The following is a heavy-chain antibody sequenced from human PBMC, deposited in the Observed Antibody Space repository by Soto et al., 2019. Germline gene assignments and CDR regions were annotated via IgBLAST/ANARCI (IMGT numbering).Heavy chain of an antibody. CDR3: ARQQYSSGWLDY. D-gene: IGHD6-19*01. J-gene: IGHJ4*02. Sequence: QVQLQESGPGLVKPSQTLSLTCTVSGGSISSGGYYWSWIRQHPGKGLEWIGYIYYSGSTYYNPSLRSRVTISVDTSKNQFSLKLSSVTAADTAVYYCARQQYSSGWLDYWGQGTLVTVSS. V-gene: IGHV4-31*03. CDR2: IYYSGST. CDR1: GGSISSGGYY.